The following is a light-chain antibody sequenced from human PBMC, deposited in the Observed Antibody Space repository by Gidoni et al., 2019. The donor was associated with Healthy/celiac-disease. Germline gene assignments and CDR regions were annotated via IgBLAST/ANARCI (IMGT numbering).Light chain of an antibody. V-gene: IGLV2-14*01. CDR1: SIDVGGYNY. CDR2: EVS. J-gene: IGLJ2*01. Sequence: QSALTQPASVSGSPGQSITISCTGTSIDVGGYNYVSWYQQHPGKAPKLMIYEVSNRPSGVFNRFSGSKSGNTAALTISGLQAEDEADYYCSSYTSSSTLVVFGGGTKLTVL. CDR3: SSYTSSSTLVV.